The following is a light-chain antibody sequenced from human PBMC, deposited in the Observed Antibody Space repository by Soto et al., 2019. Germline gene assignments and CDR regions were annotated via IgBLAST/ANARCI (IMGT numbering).Light chain of an antibody. CDR1: SSDVGGYNY. Sequence: QSVLTQPASVSGSPGESIAISCTGTSSDVGGYNYVSWYQQHPGKTPNLMIYDVSNRPSGVSNRFSGSKSGNTASLTISGLQAEDEADYYCSSYTSSSTWVFGRGTKLTVL. J-gene: IGLJ3*02. CDR3: SSYTSSSTWV. CDR2: DVS. V-gene: IGLV2-14*01.